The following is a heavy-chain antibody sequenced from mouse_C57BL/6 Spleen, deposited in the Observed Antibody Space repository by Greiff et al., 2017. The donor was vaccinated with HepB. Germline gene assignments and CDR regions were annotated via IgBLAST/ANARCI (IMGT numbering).Heavy chain of an antibody. Sequence: ESGPGLVKPSQSLSLTCSVTGYSITSGYYWNWIRQFPGNKLEWMGYISYDGSNNYNPSLKNRISITRDTSKNQFFLKLNSVTTEDTATYYCARGRGSSYRYFDVWGTGTTVTVSS. CDR2: ISYDGSN. V-gene: IGHV3-6*01. CDR3: ARGRGSSYRYFDV. D-gene: IGHD1-1*01. J-gene: IGHJ1*03. CDR1: GYSITSGYY.